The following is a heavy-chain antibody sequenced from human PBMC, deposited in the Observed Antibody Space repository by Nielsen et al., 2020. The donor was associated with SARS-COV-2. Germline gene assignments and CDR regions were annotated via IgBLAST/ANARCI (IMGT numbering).Heavy chain of an antibody. Sequence: SETLSLTCAVSGGSVSSNDWWTWVRQSPGKGLEWIGEVSHSGSTNYSPSLKSRVILSMDKSRRQFSLRLASVSAADTAVYFCARGHLVVVPSPILGLGPFFYSFYLDVWGKGTTVIVSS. J-gene: IGHJ6*03. CDR3: ARGHLVVVPSPILGLGPFFYSFYLDV. D-gene: IGHD2-2*02. CDR1: GGSVSSNDW. CDR2: VSHSGST. V-gene: IGHV4-4*02.